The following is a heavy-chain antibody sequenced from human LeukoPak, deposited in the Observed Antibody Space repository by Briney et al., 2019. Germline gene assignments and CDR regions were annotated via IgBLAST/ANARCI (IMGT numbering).Heavy chain of an antibody. CDR3: ARSNYAAGPDY. Sequence: AGSLRLSCAAPGFTFSDYYMSWIRQAPGKGLEWVSYISSSSSYTNYADSVKGRFIISRENDKNSLYQQLNSLRAEDTAVYCCARSNYAAGPDYWGQGTLVTVS. J-gene: IGHJ4*02. CDR2: ISSSSSYT. CDR1: GFTFSDYY. D-gene: IGHD6-19*01. V-gene: IGHV3-11*03.